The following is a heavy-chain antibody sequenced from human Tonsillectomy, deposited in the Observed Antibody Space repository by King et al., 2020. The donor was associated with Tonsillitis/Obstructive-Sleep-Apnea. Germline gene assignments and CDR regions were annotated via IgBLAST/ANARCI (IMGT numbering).Heavy chain of an antibody. Sequence: VQLVESGGGVVQPGRTLRLSCAASGFAFSYHAIHWVRQAPGKGLEWVAFISYDGSSKYYADSLKGRITISRDNSKNTLYLQMNRLRPEDTAVYYCTRELAAAGQDYYYHVLDVLGQGTTVTVSS. CDR3: TRELAAAGQDYYYHVLDV. J-gene: IGHJ6*02. D-gene: IGHD6-13*01. V-gene: IGHV3-30*04. CDR2: ISYDGSSK. CDR1: GFAFSYHA.